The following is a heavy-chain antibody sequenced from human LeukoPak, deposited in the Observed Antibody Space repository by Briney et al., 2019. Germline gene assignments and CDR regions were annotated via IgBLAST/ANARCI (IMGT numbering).Heavy chain of an antibody. CDR3: ASGHSSSNDGFDI. V-gene: IGHV4-30-2*01. CDR1: GGSISSGGYY. D-gene: IGHD3-22*01. Sequence: SSQTLSLTCTVSGGSISSGGYYWSWIRQPPGKGLEWIGYIYHSGSTYYNPSLKSRVTISVDRSKNQFSLKLSSVTAADTAVYYCASGHSSSNDGFDIWGRGTMVTVSS. J-gene: IGHJ3*02. CDR2: IYHSGST.